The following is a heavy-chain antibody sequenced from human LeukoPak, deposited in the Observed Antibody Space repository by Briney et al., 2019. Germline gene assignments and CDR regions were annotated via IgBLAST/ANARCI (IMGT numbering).Heavy chain of an antibody. V-gene: IGHV1-69*04. J-gene: IGHJ4*02. Sequence: ASVKVSCKASGGTFSSYAISWVRQAPGQGLEWMGRIIPILGITNYAQKFQGRVTITADKSTSTAYMGLSSLRSEDTAVYYCARSRGGNPKYYFDYWGQGTLVTVSS. D-gene: IGHD4-23*01. CDR1: GGTFSSYA. CDR2: IIPILGIT. CDR3: ARSRGGNPKYYFDY.